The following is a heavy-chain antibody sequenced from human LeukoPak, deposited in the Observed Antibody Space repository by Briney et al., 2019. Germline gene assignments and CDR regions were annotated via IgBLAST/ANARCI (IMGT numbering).Heavy chain of an antibody. J-gene: IGHJ3*02. CDR2: IYSSGST. CDR1: GGSISGYY. CDR3: ARDSGSQRAFDI. Sequence: PSETLSLTCTVSGGSISGYYWSWIRQPPGKGLEWIGFIYSSGSTNYNPSLRSRVTIPVDTSKNQFSLKLRSVIAADTAVYYCARDSGSQRAFDIWGQGTMVTVSS. V-gene: IGHV4-59*01. D-gene: IGHD1-26*01.